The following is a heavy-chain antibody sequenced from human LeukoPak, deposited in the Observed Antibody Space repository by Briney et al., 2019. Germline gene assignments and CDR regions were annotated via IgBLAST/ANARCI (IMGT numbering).Heavy chain of an antibody. CDR1: GLTFSSYS. V-gene: IGHV3-48*01. CDR2: ISSSSSTI. CDR3: AIITGTTADAFDI. D-gene: IGHD1-20*01. J-gene: IGHJ3*02. Sequence: GGSLRLSCAASGLTFSSYSMNWVRQAPGKGLEWVSYISSSSSTIYYADSVKGRFTISRDNAKNSLYLQMNSLRAEDTAVYYCAIITGTTADAFDIWGQGTMVTVSS.